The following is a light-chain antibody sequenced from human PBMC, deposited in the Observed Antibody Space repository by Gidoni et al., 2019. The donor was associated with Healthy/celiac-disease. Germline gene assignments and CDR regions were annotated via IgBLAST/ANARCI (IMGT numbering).Light chain of an antibody. CDR3: QQRYSTPPVT. CDR2: AAS. V-gene: IGKV1-39*01. Sequence: DIQIHPSPSSRSASLADRVTIPCRASQSISSYLNLYQPKTGKDPKLLLYAASSLLSGVPSRFRGSGSGTDFTLTISSLQPEDFATSYCQQRYSTPPVTFGPGTKVDIK. J-gene: IGKJ3*01. CDR1: QSISSY.